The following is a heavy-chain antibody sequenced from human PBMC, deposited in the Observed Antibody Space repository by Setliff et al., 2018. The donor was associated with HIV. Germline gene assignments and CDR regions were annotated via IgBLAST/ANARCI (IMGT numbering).Heavy chain of an antibody. J-gene: IGHJ5*02. CDR1: GGSFSSYA. Sequence: ASVKVSCKASGGSFSSYALHWVRQAPGQGLEWMGNILPIFNKVNYAQKFRGRVTITADKSTSTAYMELSSLTSDDAAVYFCARYNVDSDSRTYLHHWGQGTLVTVSS. CDR2: ILPIFNKV. V-gene: IGHV1-69*04. CDR3: ARYNVDSDSRTYLHH. D-gene: IGHD3-22*01.